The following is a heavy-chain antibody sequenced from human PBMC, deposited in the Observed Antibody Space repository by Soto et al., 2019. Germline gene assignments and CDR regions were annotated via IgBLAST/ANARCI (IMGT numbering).Heavy chain of an antibody. J-gene: IGHJ3*01. CDR2: ISAYNGNT. D-gene: IGHD3-22*01. V-gene: IGHV1-18*04. Sequence: ASVKVSCKASGYTFTSYGISWVRQAPGQGLEWMGWISAYNGNTNYAQKLQGRVTMTTDTTTSTAYMELSSLRSEDTAVYYCARVRMGDYYDSSGYYRNDAFDLWGQGTMVTVSS. CDR3: ARVRMGDYYDSSGYYRNDAFDL. CDR1: GYTFTSYG.